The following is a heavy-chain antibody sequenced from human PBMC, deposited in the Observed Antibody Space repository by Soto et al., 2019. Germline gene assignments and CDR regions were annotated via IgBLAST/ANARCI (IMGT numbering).Heavy chain of an antibody. V-gene: IGHV3-21*01. CDR2: ISSSSSYI. J-gene: IGHJ3*02. CDR3: AAPLGLGFGIFGGAFDI. CDR1: GFTFSSYS. Sequence: GGSLRLSCAASGFTFSSYSMNWVRQAPGKGLEWVSSISSSSSYIYYADSVKGRFTISRDNAKNSLYLQMNSLRAEDTAVYYSAAPLGLGFGIFGGAFDIWGQGTMVTVSS. D-gene: IGHD3-16*01.